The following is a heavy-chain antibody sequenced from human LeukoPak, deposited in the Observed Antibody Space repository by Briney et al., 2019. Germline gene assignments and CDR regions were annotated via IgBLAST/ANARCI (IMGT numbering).Heavy chain of an antibody. CDR3: AREMIASGYFDY. D-gene: IGHD3-22*01. CDR2: IYYSGST. CDR1: GGSISSSSYY. J-gene: IGHJ4*02. Sequence: SETLSLTCTVSGGSISSSSYYWGWIRQPPGKGLEWIGSIYYSGSTNYNPSLKSRVTISVDTSKKQFSLKLSSVTAADTAVYYCAREMIASGYFDYWGQGTLVTVSS. V-gene: IGHV4-39*07.